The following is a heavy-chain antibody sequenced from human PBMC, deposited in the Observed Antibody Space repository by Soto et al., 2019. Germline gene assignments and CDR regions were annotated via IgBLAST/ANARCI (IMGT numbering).Heavy chain of an antibody. D-gene: IGHD3-3*01. J-gene: IGHJ6*02. V-gene: IGHV1-69*13. CDR1: GGTFSSYA. CDR2: IIPIFGTA. CDR3: ARGVTIFGVGLAGYYYYGMDL. Sequence: SVKVSCKASGGTFSSYAISWVRQAPGQGLEWMGGIIPIFGTANYAQKFQGRVTITADESKSTAYMELSSLRSEDTAVYYRARGVTIFGVGLAGYYYYGMDLWGQGTKVTVSS.